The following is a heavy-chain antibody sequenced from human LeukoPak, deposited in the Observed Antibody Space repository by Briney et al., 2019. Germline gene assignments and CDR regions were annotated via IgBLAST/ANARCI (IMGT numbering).Heavy chain of an antibody. V-gene: IGHV4-4*02. CDR2: IYHSGST. CDR3: ARHRHVDIVARRFVRYFDY. CDR1: GGSISSSNW. D-gene: IGHD5-12*01. J-gene: IGHJ4*02. Sequence: SGTLSLTCAVSGGSISSSNWWSWVRQPPGKGLEWIGEIYHSGSTNYNPSLKSRVTISVDTSKNQFSLKLSSVTAADTAVYYCARHRHVDIVARRFVRYFDYWGQGTLVTVSS.